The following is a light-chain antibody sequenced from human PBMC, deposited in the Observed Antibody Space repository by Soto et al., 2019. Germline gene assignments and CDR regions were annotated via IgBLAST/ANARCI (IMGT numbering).Light chain of an antibody. J-gene: IGLJ2*01. CDR1: SSNIGAHYD. CDR3: QSYDSNLSGVV. CDR2: GNS. Sequence: QSVLTQPPAGSGAPGQRVTITCVGSSSNIGAHYDVHWYQQLPGTAPKLLIYGNSNRPSGVPDRFSGSKSGTSASLAMSGFQAEDEADYYCQSYDSNLSGVVFGGGTQLTVL. V-gene: IGLV1-40*01.